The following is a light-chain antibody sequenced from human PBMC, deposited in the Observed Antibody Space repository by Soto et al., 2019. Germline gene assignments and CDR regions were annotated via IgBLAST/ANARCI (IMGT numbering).Light chain of an antibody. J-gene: IGKJ3*01. CDR3: QQYGSSPPIT. CDR2: GAS. Sequence: EIVLTQSPGTLPLSPGEGATLSCRASQSVSSSYLAWYQQKPGQAPRLLIYGASSRATGIPDRFSGSGSGTDFTLTISRLEPEDFAVYYCQQYGSSPPITFGPGTKVDIK. CDR1: QSVSSSY. V-gene: IGKV3-20*01.